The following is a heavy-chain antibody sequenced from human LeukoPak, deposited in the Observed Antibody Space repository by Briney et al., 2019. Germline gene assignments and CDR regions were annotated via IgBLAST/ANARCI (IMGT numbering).Heavy chain of an antibody. J-gene: IGHJ6*02. CDR2: IEYDGSKT. D-gene: IGHD3-22*01. CDR3: ARDTYYYNSSAFYHYYYGMDV. V-gene: IGHV3-74*01. CDR1: GFTFGDYA. Sequence: GGSLRLSCTASGFTFGDYAMSWFRQAPGKGLEWVSRIEYDGSKTKYADSVKGRFTISRDNAKNTLYLQMNSLRAEDTAVYYCARDTYYYNSSAFYHYYYGMDVWGQGTTVTVSS.